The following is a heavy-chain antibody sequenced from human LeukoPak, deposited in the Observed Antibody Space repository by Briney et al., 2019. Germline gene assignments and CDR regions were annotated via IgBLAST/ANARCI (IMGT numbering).Heavy chain of an antibody. V-gene: IGHV5-51*01. CDR1: GSGFTSYW. CDR3: ARPHFDSSGYEFDY. Sequence: GESLNISCQGSGSGFTSYWIGWVRQMPGKGLEWMGIIYPVDSDTRYSPSFQGQVTISADKSLRTAYLQWSSLKASDTAMYYCARPHFDSSGYEFDYWGQGTLVTVSS. CDR2: IYPVDSDT. D-gene: IGHD3-22*01. J-gene: IGHJ4*02.